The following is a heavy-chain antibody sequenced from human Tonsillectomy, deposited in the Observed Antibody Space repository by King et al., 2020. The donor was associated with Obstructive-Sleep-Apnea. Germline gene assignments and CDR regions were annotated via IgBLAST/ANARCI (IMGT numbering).Heavy chain of an antibody. CDR3: AGRQSNMPGGYYYGMDV. V-gene: IGHV3-21*01. CDR1: GLTFSSHN. D-gene: IGHD2-2*01. Sequence: VQLVESGGGLVKPGGSLKLSCAASGLTFSSHNMNWVRQAPGKGLEWVSSISTSSTYIFYADSVKGRFTISRDNANNSLYLQMNNLRVEDTAVYYCAGRQSNMPGGYYYGMDVWGQGTTVTVSS. CDR2: ISTSSTYI. J-gene: IGHJ6*02.